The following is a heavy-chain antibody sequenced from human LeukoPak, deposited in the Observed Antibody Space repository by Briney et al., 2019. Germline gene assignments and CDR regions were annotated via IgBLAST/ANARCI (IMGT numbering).Heavy chain of an antibody. CDR1: GFTVSSNS. D-gene: IGHD6-13*01. CDR3: ARGGPAAGRFDY. Sequence: GGSLRLSCTVSGFTVSSNSMSWVRQAPGKGLEWVSFIYSDNTHYSDSVKGRFTISRDNSKNTLYLQMNSLRAEDTAVYYCARGGPAAGRFDYWGQGTLVTVSS. V-gene: IGHV3-53*01. J-gene: IGHJ4*02. CDR2: IYSDNT.